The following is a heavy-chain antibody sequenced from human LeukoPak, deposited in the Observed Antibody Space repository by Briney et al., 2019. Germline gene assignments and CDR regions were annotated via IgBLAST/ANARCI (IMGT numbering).Heavy chain of an antibody. CDR1: GFTVSSNY. V-gene: IGHV3-21*01. CDR2: ISSSSSYI. Sequence: GGSLRLSCAASGFTVSSNYMSWVRQAPGKGLEWVSSISSSSSYIYYADSVKGRFTISRDNAKNSLYLEMNSLRAEDMAVYYCAREPDSSSEDDVFDIWGQGTMVTVSS. D-gene: IGHD4-11*01. J-gene: IGHJ3*02. CDR3: AREPDSSSEDDVFDI.